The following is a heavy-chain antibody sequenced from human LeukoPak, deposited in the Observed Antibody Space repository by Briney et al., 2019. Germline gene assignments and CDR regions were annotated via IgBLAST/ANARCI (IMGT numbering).Heavy chain of an antibody. D-gene: IGHD3-10*01. CDR3: AKVEVSVVRGVIDFDY. Sequence: GGSLRLSCAASGFTFSSHGMHWVRQAPGKGLEWVAFIRYDGSNKYYADSVKGRFTISRDNSKNTLYLQMNSLRAEDTAVYYCAKVEVSVVRGVIDFDYWGQGTLVTVSS. CDR2: IRYDGSNK. V-gene: IGHV3-30*02. CDR1: GFTFSSHG. J-gene: IGHJ4*02.